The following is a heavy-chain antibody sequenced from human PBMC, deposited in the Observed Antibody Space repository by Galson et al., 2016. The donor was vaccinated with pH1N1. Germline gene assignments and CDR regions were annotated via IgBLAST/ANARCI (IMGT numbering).Heavy chain of an antibody. V-gene: IGHV2-5*02. D-gene: IGHD4-17*01. CDR3: ARSDYGDYVGGLHY. J-gene: IGHJ4*02. CDR2: IYWDDDK. Sequence: LVKPTQTLTLTCTFSGFSLSTSGVGVGWIRQPPGKALEWLALIYWDDDKRYSPSLKSRLTITKDTSKNQVVLTMTNMDPVDTATYYCARSDYGDYVGGLHYWGQGTLVTVSS. CDR1: GFSLSTSGVG.